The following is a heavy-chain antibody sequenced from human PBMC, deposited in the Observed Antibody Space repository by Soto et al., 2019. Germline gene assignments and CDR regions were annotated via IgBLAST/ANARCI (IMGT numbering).Heavy chain of an antibody. CDR1: GGSISSGDYY. J-gene: IGHJ6*02. V-gene: IGHV4-30-4*01. CDR3: ARALYSSFPRYYYYGMDV. CDR2: IYYSGST. D-gene: IGHD4-4*01. Sequence: ASETLSLTCTVSGGSISSGDYYLSWIRQPPGKGLEWIGYIYYSGSTYYNPSLKSRVTISVDTSKNQFSLKLSSVTAADTAVYYCARALYSSFPRYYYYGMDVWGQGTTVTVS.